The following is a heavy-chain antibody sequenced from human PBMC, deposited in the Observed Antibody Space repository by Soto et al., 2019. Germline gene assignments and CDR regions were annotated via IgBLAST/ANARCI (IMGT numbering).Heavy chain of an antibody. CDR2: ASAYNRNT. V-gene: IGHV1-18*01. J-gene: IGHJ4*02. Sequence: QVRLVQSGAEVKRPGASVRVSCEASGYTFRNYGITWVRQVPGQGLEWMGWASAYNRNTNYAQKFEDRVIMTTDTSTGTAHMELRSLRYDDTALYFCARERQWEPVPYWGQGTLVTVSS. CDR3: ARERQWEPVPY. CDR1: GYTFRNYG. D-gene: IGHD1-26*01.